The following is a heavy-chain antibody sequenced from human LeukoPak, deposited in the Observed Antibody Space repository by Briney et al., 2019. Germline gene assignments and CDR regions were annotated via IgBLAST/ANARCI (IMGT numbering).Heavy chain of an antibody. CDR3: ARERFGEGHYYYYGMDV. V-gene: IGHV1-69*04. CDR2: IIPIFGIA. J-gene: IGHJ6*04. Sequence: SVNVSCKASGGTFRSYAISWVRQAPGQGLEWMGRIIPIFGIANYAQKFQGRVTITADKSTSTAYMELSSLRSEDTAVYYCARERFGEGHYYYYGMDVWGKGTTVTVSS. D-gene: IGHD3-10*01. CDR1: GGTFRSYA.